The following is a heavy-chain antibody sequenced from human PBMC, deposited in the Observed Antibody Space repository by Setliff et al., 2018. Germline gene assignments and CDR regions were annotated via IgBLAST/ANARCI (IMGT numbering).Heavy chain of an antibody. V-gene: IGHV1-2*02. CDR1: GYTFTGYY. D-gene: IGHD6-13*01. CDR3: ARGGGSSSWYDAFDI. J-gene: IGHJ3*02. CDR2: INPNSGGT. Sequence: ASVKVSCKASGYTFTGYYVHWVRQAPGQGLEWMGWINPNSGGTNYAQKFQGRVTMTRDTSISTAYMELSRLGSDDTAVYYCARGGGSSSWYDAFDIWGQGTMVTVSS.